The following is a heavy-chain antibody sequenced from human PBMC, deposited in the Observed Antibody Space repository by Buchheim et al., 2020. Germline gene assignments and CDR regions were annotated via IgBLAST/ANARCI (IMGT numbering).Heavy chain of an antibody. CDR1: GFTFRSYG. CDR3: ARDRSSSSEAFDY. V-gene: IGHV3-30*03. D-gene: IGHD6-6*01. CDR2: ISYDGSDK. J-gene: IGHJ4*02. Sequence: QVQVVESGGGVVQPGRSLRLSCAASGFTFRSYGMHWVRQAPGKGLQWVAVISYDGSDKYYAVSVKGRFTISRDNSKNTLYLQMNSLRAEDTAVYFCARDRSSSSEAFDYWGQGT.